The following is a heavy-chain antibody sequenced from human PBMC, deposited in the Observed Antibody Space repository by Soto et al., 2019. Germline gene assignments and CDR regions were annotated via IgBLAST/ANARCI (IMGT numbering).Heavy chain of an antibody. CDR2: MNPNSGNT. Sequence: ASVKVSCKASGYTFTSYDINWVRRATGQGLEWMGWMNPNSGNTGYAQKFQGRATMTRNTSISTAYMELSSLRSEDTAVYYCVISPPLRYFDWLSRDSYYYGMDVWGQGTTVTVSS. D-gene: IGHD3-9*01. CDR3: VISPPLRYFDWLSRDSYYYGMDV. CDR1: GYTFTSYD. J-gene: IGHJ6*02. V-gene: IGHV1-8*01.